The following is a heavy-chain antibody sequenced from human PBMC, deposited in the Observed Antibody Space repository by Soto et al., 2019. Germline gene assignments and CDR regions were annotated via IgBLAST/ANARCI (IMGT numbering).Heavy chain of an antibody. Sequence: QVQLVQSGAEVKKPGSSVKVSCKASGGTFSSYAISWVRQAPGQGVEWLGGIIPIFGTANYAQKYQGRVTITADKSTSTAYMELSNLRSEDTAVYYCARENGYGAFDYWCQETLVTVSS. CDR3: ARENGYGAFDY. D-gene: IGHD3-22*01. V-gene: IGHV1-69*06. CDR1: GGTFSSYA. J-gene: IGHJ4*02. CDR2: IIPIFGTA.